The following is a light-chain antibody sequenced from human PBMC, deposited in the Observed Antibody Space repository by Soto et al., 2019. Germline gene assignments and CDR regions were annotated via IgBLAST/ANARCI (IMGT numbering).Light chain of an antibody. CDR3: QHYGSSPYT. J-gene: IGKJ2*01. Sequence: EIVLTQSPATLSLSPEERATLSCGASQSVSSSYLAWYQQKPGLAPRLLMYDASSRATGIPDRFSGSGSGTDFTLTISRLEPEDFAVYYCQHYGSSPYTFGQGTKLEIK. CDR2: DAS. V-gene: IGKV3D-20*01. CDR1: QSVSSSY.